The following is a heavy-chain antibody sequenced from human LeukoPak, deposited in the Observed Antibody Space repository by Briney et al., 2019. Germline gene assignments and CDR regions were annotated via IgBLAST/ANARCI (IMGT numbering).Heavy chain of an antibody. D-gene: IGHD2-2*01. CDR3: ARLGYCSSTSCYFGPATGGELDY. J-gene: IGHJ4*02. CDR1: GYTFTSYG. V-gene: IGHV1-18*01. Sequence: GASVKVSCKASGYTFTSYGISWVRQAPGQGLEWMGWISAYNGNTNYAQKLQGRVTMTTDTSTSTAYMELRSLRSDDTAVYYCARLGYCSSTSCYFGPATGGELDYWGQGTLVTVSS. CDR2: ISAYNGNT.